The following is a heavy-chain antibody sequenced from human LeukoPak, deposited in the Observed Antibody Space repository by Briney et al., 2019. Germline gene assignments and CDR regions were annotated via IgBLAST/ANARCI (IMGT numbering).Heavy chain of an antibody. V-gene: IGHV5-51*01. CDR1: GYSFTNYW. J-gene: IGHJ4*02. Sequence: GESLKISCKGSGYSFTNYWIGWVRLMPGKGLEWMGIIYPGDSDTRYSPSFQGQVTISADKSISTAYLQWSSLKAPDTAMYYCARRTDRSFWYLDYWGQGTLVTVSS. CDR2: IYPGDSDT. CDR3: ARRTDRSFWYLDY.